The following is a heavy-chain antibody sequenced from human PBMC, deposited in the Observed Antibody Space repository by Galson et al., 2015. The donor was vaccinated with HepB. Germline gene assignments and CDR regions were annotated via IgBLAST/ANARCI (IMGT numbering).Heavy chain of an antibody. CDR1: GSSISSGGYS. J-gene: IGHJ6*02. CDR2: NHYSGGA. CDR3: ARVGYYYYAMDV. V-gene: IGHV4-31*03. Sequence: TLSLTCTVSGSSISSGGYSWSWIRQHPGKGLEWIGYNHYSGGAYYNPSLKSRVTISVDTSKNQLSLSLSSVTAADTAVYYCARVGYYYYAMDVWGQGTAVTVSS.